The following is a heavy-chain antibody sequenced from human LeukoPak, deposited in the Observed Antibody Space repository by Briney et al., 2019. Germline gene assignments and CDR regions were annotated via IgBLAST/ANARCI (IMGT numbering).Heavy chain of an antibody. Sequence: ASVKVSCKASGYTFTSYAMNWVRQAPGQGLEWMGWISAYNGNTNYAQKLQGRVTMTTDTSTSTAYMELRSLRSDDTAVYYCARDSHPFSSWYNWFDPWGQGTLVTVSS. CDR2: ISAYNGNT. J-gene: IGHJ5*02. V-gene: IGHV1-18*01. D-gene: IGHD6-13*01. CDR3: ARDSHPFSSWYNWFDP. CDR1: GYTFTSYA.